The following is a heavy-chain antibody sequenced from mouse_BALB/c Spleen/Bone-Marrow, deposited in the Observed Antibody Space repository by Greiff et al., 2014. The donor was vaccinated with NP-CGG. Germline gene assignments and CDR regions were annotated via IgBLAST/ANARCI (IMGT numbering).Heavy chain of an antibody. V-gene: IGHV14-3*02. CDR2: IDPANGNT. CDR3: ASLGGGY. CDR1: GFNIKDTY. Sequence: EVKVEESGAELVKPGASVKLSCTASGFNIKDTYMHWVKQRPAQGLEWIGRIDPANGNTKYDPKFQGKATITADTSSNTAYLQLSSLTSEDTAVYYCASLGGGYWGQGTTLTVSS. J-gene: IGHJ2*01. D-gene: IGHD3-3*01.